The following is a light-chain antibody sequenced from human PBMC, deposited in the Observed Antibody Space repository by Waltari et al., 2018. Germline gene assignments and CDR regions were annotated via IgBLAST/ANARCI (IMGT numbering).Light chain of an antibody. Sequence: VMTQSPATLSLFPGERAVLSCWASPSIDTNLAWFQQKPGQAPRLLISGASTRATNVPTRFSGSGSGTAFTLTISSLQSEDFAVYYCQQYNNWPPWTFGPGTKVEIK. CDR2: GAS. J-gene: IGKJ1*01. CDR1: PSIDTN. CDR3: QQYNNWPPWT. V-gene: IGKV3-15*01.